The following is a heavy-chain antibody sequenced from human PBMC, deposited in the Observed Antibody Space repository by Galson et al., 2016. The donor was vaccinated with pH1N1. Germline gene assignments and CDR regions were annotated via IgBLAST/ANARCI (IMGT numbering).Heavy chain of an antibody. CDR1: GYIFTSQW. J-gene: IGHJ3*02. V-gene: IGHV5-51*03. Sequence: QSGAEVTKPGESLKISCKASGYIFTSQWIAWVRQVPGKGLEWVGVVNPGGSTIRYSPSFQGQVTISSDKSISTAYLQWISLRASDTAMYYCARQYDFGDYRGNAFDIGGQGTVVIVSS. CDR2: VNPGGSTI. D-gene: IGHD4-17*01. CDR3: ARQYDFGDYRGNAFDI.